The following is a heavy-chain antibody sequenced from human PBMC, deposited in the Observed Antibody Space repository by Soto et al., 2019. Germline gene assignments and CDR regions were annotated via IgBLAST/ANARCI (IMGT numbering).Heavy chain of an antibody. D-gene: IGHD5-12*01. CDR1: GYSISSSNW. CDR2: IYYSGST. J-gene: IGHJ4*02. CDR3: ASEDGYNLIIDY. V-gene: IGHV4-28*03. Sequence: SETLSLTCAVSGYSISSSNWWGWIRQPPGKGLEWIGYIYYSGSTNYNPSPKSRVTISVDTSKNQFSLKLSSVTAADTAVYYCASEDGYNLIIDYWGQGTLVTVSS.